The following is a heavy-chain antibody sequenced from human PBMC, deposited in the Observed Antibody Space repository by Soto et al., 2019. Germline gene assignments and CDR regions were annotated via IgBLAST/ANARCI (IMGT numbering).Heavy chain of an antibody. V-gene: IGHV3-53*01. CDR3: ARVPYDRSGYPNYYFDY. J-gene: IGHJ4*02. CDR1: GFTVRSNY. CDR2: IYSGGST. Sequence: EVQLVESGGGLIQPGGSLRLSCAASGFTVRSNYMNWVRQAPGKGLEWISVIYSGGSTYYADSVKGRFTISRDNSKNTLYLQMNSLRAEDTAVYYCARVPYDRSGYPNYYFDYWGQGTLVTVSS. D-gene: IGHD3-22*01.